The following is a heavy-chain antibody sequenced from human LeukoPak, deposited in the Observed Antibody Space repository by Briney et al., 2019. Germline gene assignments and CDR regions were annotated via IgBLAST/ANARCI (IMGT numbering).Heavy chain of an antibody. D-gene: IGHD5-12*01. CDR1: GFTFSSYG. CDR2: ISYDGSNK. CDR3: AREKGIVATVAFDI. J-gene: IGHJ3*02. V-gene: IGHV3-30*03. Sequence: GRSLRLSCAASGFTFSSYGMHWVRQAPGKGLEWVAVISYDGSNKYYADSVKGRFTISRDNSKNTLYLQMNSLRAEDTAVYHCAREKGIVATVAFDIWGQGTMVTVSS.